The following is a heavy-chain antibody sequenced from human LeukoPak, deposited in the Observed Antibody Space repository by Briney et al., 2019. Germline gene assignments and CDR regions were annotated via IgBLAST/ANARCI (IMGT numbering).Heavy chain of an antibody. CDR2: ICGIGDNT. CDR3: AKTPTFYYVLTGYSNDY. Sequence: PGGSLRLSCAASGFTFSTYAMSWVRQVPGKGLEWVSTICGIGDNTHYADSVKGRFTISRDSSRNTLYLQMNTLRVEDTAIYYCAKTPTFYYVLTGYSNDYWGQGTLVTVSS. J-gene: IGHJ4*02. D-gene: IGHD3-9*01. V-gene: IGHV3-23*01. CDR1: GFTFSTYA.